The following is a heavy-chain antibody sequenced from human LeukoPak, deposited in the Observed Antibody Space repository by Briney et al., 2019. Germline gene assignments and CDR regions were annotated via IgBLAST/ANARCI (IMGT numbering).Heavy chain of an antibody. J-gene: IGHJ4*02. CDR3: ACYGIAPPY. CDR2: INNDESST. V-gene: IGHV3-74*01. D-gene: IGHD2-15*01. CDR1: GFRFSDAW. Sequence: PGGSLRLSCAASGFRFSDAWMTWVRQAPGKGLVWVSHINNDESSTSYADSVRGRFTISRDNAKNTLYLQMNSLRTEDTAVYYCACYGIAPPYWGQGTLVTVSS.